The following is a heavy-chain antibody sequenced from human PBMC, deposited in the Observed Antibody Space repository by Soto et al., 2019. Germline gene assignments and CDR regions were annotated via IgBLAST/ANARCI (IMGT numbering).Heavy chain of an antibody. V-gene: IGHV1-2*04. CDR1: GYTFTGYY. J-gene: IGHJ6*02. CDR2: INPNSGGT. D-gene: IGHD6-19*01. CDR3: ARDNSSGWDYYYYGMDV. Sequence: ASVKVSCKASGYTFTGYYMHWVRQAPGQGFEWMGWINPNSGGTNYAQKFQGWVTMTRDTSISTAYMELSRLRSDDTAVYYCARDNSSGWDYYYYGMDVWGQGTTVTVSS.